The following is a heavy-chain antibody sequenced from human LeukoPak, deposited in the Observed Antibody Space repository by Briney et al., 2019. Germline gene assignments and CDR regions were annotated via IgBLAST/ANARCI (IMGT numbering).Heavy chain of an antibody. Sequence: GGSLRLSCAASGFTFSSYWMSWVCQAPGKGLEWVANIKQDGSGKYYVDSVKGRFTISRDNAKNSLYLQMNSLRAEDTAVYYCARLETRFLEWLSGYYYMDVWGKGTTVTVSS. CDR2: IKQDGSGK. J-gene: IGHJ6*03. V-gene: IGHV3-7*01. CDR1: GFTFSSYW. CDR3: ARLETRFLEWLSGYYYMDV. D-gene: IGHD3-3*01.